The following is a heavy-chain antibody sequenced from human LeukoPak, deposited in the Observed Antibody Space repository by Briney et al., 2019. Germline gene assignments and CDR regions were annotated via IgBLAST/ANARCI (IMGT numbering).Heavy chain of an antibody. J-gene: IGHJ6*03. CDR1: GGSISSYY. V-gene: IGHV4-59*12. D-gene: IGHD2-21*02. CDR2: IYYSGST. CDR3: ARDFGQGDPYYYYYYMDV. Sequence: SETLSLTCTVSGGSISSYYWSWIRQPPGKGLEWIGYIYYSGSTNYNPSLKSRVTMSVDTSKNQFSLKLSSVTAADTAVYYCARDFGQGDPYYYYYYMDVWGKGTTVTVSS.